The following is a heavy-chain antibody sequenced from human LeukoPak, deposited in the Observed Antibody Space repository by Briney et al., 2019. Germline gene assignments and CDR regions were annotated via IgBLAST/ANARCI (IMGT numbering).Heavy chain of an antibody. J-gene: IGHJ4*02. CDR3: ARRLSPSDY. V-gene: IGHV1-8*01. CDR1: GYSFTTYD. CDR2: MNPNSGKT. Sequence: ASVKVSCKASGYSFTTYDINWVRQAPGQGLEWMGWMNPNSGKTNFAQKFQGRVTMTRTTSISTAYMEVSSLRSEDTAVYYCARRLSPSDYWGQGTLVTVSS.